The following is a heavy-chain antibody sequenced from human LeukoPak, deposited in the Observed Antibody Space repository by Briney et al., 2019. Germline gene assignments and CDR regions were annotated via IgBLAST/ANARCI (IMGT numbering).Heavy chain of an antibody. D-gene: IGHD1-26*01. J-gene: IGHJ3*02. V-gene: IGHV1-18*01. CDR1: GYTFTTYG. Sequence: GASVKVSCKASGYTFTTYGLSWVRQAPGQGLEWMGWISAYSGRTNYGEKVQDRVTMTTDTSTSTAYMELRSLRSDDTAVYYCAREDGNDAFDIWGQGTVVTVSS. CDR3: AREDGNDAFDI. CDR2: ISAYSGRT.